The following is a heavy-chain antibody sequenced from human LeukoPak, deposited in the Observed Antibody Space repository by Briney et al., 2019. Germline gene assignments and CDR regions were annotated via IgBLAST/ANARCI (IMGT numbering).Heavy chain of an antibody. J-gene: IGHJ4*02. D-gene: IGHD3-10*01. V-gene: IGHV3-7*01. CDR3: ARVPLTTRVRGVIMYFDY. Sequence: GGSLRLSCAASGFTFSSYGVNWVRQAPGKGLERVANINQDGSGKYYVDSVKGRFTISRDNAKNALYLQMNSLRAEDTAVYYCARVPLTTRVRGVIMYFDYWGQGTLVTVSS. CDR1: GFTFSSYG. CDR2: INQDGSGK.